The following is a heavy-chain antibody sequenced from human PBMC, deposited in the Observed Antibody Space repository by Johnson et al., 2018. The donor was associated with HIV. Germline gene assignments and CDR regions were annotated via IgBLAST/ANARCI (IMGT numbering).Heavy chain of an antibody. V-gene: IGHV3-30*04. CDR3: AKEPRPGIVATDDAFDI. CDR2: ISYDGTNK. Sequence: QVQLVESGGGVVQPGRSLRLSCVASGFPFSTYAIHWVRQAPGKGLEWVAVISYDGTNKYYADSVKGRFTISRDNSKNTLYLQMNSLRAEDTAVYYCAKEPRPGIVATDDAFDIWGQGTMVTVSS. D-gene: IGHD5-12*01. J-gene: IGHJ3*02. CDR1: GFPFSTYA.